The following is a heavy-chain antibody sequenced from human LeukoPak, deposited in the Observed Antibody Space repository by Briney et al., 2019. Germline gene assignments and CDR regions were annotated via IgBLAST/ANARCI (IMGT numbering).Heavy chain of an antibody. J-gene: IGHJ5*01. CDR1: AASISSSSHH. CDR3: VRHDGRGGATMGAFDS. V-gene: IGHV4-39*01. D-gene: IGHD4/OR15-4a*01. Sequence: SETLSLTFTISAASISSSSHHWGWIRQSPGKGLEWIGSIYYGQTIYYNPSLNSRVTISVVTSKDQSTLQLNSVTAADTTVYYCVRHDGRGGATMGAFDSWGQGSLVTVSS. CDR2: IYYGQTI.